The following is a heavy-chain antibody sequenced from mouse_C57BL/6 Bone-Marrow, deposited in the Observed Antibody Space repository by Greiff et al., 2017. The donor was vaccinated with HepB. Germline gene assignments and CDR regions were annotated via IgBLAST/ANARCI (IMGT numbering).Heavy chain of an antibody. J-gene: IGHJ2*01. Sequence: QVQLQQPGAELVKPGASVKLSCKASGYTFTSYWMHWVKQRPGQGLEWIGMIHPNSGSTNYNEKFKSKATLTVDKSSSTAYMQLSRLTSEDSAVYYCARGIYYGDYWGQGTTLTVSS. V-gene: IGHV1-64*01. D-gene: IGHD2-1*01. CDR3: ARGIYYGDY. CDR1: GYTFTSYW. CDR2: IHPNSGST.